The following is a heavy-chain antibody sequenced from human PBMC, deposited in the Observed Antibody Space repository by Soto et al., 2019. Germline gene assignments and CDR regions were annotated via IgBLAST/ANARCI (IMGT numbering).Heavy chain of an antibody. CDR3: ARQSIYCSGGSCYSYYFDY. Sequence: SCAASGFTFSSYEMNWVRQAPGKGLEWVSYISSSGSTIYYADSVKGRFTISRDNAKNSLYLQMNSLRAEDTAVYYCARQSIYCSGGSCYSYYFDYWGQGTLVTVSS. J-gene: IGHJ4*02. CDR2: ISSSGSTI. CDR1: GFTFSSYE. D-gene: IGHD2-15*01. V-gene: IGHV3-48*03.